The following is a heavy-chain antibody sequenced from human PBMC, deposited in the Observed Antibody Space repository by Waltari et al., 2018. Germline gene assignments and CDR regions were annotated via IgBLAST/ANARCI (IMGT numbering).Heavy chain of an antibody. V-gene: IGHV1-2*02. D-gene: IGHD6-13*01. CDR2: INPNSGGT. CDR3: ARRKGSSWYDFDY. J-gene: IGHJ4*02. CDR1: GYTFTGYY. Sequence: QVQLVQSGAEVKKPGASVKVSCKASGYTFTGYYMHWVRQAPGQGLEWMGWINPNSGGTNYAQKFQGRVTLTRDTSISTAYMELSRLRSDDTAVFYCARRKGSSWYDFDYWGQGTLVTVSS.